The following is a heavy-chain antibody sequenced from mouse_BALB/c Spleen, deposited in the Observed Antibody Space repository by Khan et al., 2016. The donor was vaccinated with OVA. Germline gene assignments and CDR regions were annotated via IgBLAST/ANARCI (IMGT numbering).Heavy chain of an antibody. CDR3: GRGMRAMEY. Sequence: EVQLQESGPGLAKPSQSLSLTCTVTGYSITSDYAWNWIRQFPGNKLEWMGYISYSGSTSYNPSLKSRISITRDTSKNQFFLQLNSVTAEDTATXSCGRGMRAMEYWGQGTSVTVSS. CDR1: GYSITSDYA. J-gene: IGHJ4*01. CDR2: ISYSGST. V-gene: IGHV3-2*02.